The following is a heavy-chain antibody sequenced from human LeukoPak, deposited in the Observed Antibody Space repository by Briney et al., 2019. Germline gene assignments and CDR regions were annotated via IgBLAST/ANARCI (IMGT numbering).Heavy chain of an antibody. D-gene: IGHD1-7*01. V-gene: IGHV3-23*01. CDR2: ITGSVVST. CDR1: GFTFSSCA. J-gene: IGHJ6*03. CDR3: AREASITGTTYHYYYMDV. Sequence: PGGSLRLSCAASGFTFSSCAMSWVRQAPGKGLEWVSAITGSVVSTYYADSVKGRFTISRDSYKNTLYLQMNSLRAEDTAVYFCAREASITGTTYHYYYMDVWGEGTTVTVSS.